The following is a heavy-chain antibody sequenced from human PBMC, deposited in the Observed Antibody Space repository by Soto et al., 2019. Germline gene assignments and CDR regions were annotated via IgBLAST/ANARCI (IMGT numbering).Heavy chain of an antibody. D-gene: IGHD3-22*01. Sequence: PGESLKTSCKGPGYSFTNYWIGWVRQMPGKGLEWMGIIYPGDSDTRYSPSFQGQVTISADKSISTAYLQWSSLKASDTAMYYCARQGNITMIRYFDYWGQGTLVTVSS. J-gene: IGHJ4*02. CDR1: GYSFTNYW. V-gene: IGHV5-51*01. CDR2: IYPGDSDT. CDR3: ARQGNITMIRYFDY.